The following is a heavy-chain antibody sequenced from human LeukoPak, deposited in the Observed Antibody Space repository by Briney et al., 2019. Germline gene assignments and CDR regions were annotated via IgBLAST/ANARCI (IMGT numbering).Heavy chain of an antibody. CDR2: IRYDGSNK. D-gene: IGHD3-10*01. J-gene: IGHJ5*02. CDR3: ARPLLYYYGSETYFWFDP. V-gene: IGHV3-30*02. CDR1: GFTFSSYG. Sequence: HTGGSLRLSCAASGFTFSSYGMHWVRQAPGKGLEWVAFIRYDGSNKYYADSVKGRFTISRDNSKNTLYLQMNSLRAEDTAFYYCARPLLYYYGSETYFWFDPWGQGTLVTVSS.